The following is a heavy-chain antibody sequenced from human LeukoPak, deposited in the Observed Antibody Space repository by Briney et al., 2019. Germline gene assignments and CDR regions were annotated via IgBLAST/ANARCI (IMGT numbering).Heavy chain of an antibody. CDR3: AKVALVTAPYYFDY. D-gene: IGHD2-21*02. CDR2: ISYDGSNK. J-gene: IGHJ4*02. Sequence: PGGSLRLSCAASGFTFSSYGMHWVRQAPGKGLEWVAVISYDGSNKYYADSVKGRFTISRDNSKNTLYLQMNSLRAEDTAVYYCAKVALVTAPYYFDYWGQGTLVTVSS. V-gene: IGHV3-30*18. CDR1: GFTFSSYG.